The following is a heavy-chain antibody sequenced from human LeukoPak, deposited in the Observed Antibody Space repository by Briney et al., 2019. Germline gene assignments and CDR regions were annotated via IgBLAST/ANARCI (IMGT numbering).Heavy chain of an antibody. D-gene: IGHD3-22*01. V-gene: IGHV1-2*02. CDR2: INANSGGT. J-gene: IGHJ5*02. CDR3: ARASNYYDSSGFYVYNWFDP. Sequence: ASVKVSCKASGYIFTGYYMHWVRQAPGQGLEWMGWINANSGGTKYAQKLQGRVTMTTDTSTSTAYMELRSLRSDDTAVYYCARASNYYDSSGFYVYNWFDPWGQGTLVTVSS. CDR1: GYIFTGYY.